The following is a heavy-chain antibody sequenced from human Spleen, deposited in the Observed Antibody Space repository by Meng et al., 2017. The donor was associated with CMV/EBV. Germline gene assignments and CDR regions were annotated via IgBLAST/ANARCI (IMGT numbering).Heavy chain of an antibody. Sequence: LSLTCAASGFTFSNYNMGWVRQAPGKGLEWVSSTSSSSSYIYYADSVKGRFTSSRDNTKNSLYLQMNSLRAEDTAAYYCARGTSDTAMVRYFYYAMDVWGQGTTVTVSS. CDR1: GFTFSNYN. CDR2: TSSSSSYI. J-gene: IGHJ6*02. CDR3: ARGTSDTAMVRYFYYAMDV. D-gene: IGHD5-18*01. V-gene: IGHV3-21*01.